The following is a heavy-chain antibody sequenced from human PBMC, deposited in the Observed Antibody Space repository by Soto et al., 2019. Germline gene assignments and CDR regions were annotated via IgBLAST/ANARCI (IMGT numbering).Heavy chain of an antibody. J-gene: IGHJ4*02. CDR3: ARDYYEWELHTSYFDY. CDR2: IYYSGST. Sequence: QVQLQESGPGLVKPSQTLSLTCTVSGGSISSGGYYWSWIRQHPGKGLEWIGYIYYSGSTYYNPSLKGRVTISVDTSKNQFSLKLSSVTAADTAVYYCARDYYEWELHTSYFDYWGQGTLVTVSS. V-gene: IGHV4-31*03. CDR1: GGSISSGGYY. D-gene: IGHD1-26*01.